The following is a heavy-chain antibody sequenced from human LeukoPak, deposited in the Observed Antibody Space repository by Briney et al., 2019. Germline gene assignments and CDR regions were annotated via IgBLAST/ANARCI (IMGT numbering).Heavy chain of an antibody. CDR2: IDRSGNT. D-gene: IGHD3-10*01. CDR3: ARMDDYFGSGNYYNVINYYYMDV. CDR1: GYSISSGYY. V-gene: IGHV4-38-2*01. J-gene: IGHJ6*03. Sequence: PSETLSLTCAVSGYSISSGYYWGWIRQSPGKGLEWIGRIDRSGNTYYNPPLKSRVATSVDTSSNQFSLRLTSVTAADTAVYYCARMDDYFGSGNYYNVINYYYMDVWGKGTTVTVS.